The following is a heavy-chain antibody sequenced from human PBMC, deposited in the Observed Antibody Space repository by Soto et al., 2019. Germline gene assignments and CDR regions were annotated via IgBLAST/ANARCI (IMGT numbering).Heavy chain of an antibody. CDR2: IIPIFGTA. J-gene: IGHJ6*02. CDR3: ARDRAWSSGYFRGMDV. V-gene: IGHV1-69*13. CDR1: GGTFSSYA. Sequence: ASVKVSCKASGGTFSSYAISWVRQAPGQGLEWMGGIIPIFGTANYVQKFQGRVTITADESTSTAYMELSSLRSEDTAVYYCARDRAWSSGYFRGMDVWGQGTTVTVSS. D-gene: IGHD3-22*01.